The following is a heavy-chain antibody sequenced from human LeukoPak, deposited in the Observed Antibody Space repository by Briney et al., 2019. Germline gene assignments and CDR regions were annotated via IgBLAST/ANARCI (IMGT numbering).Heavy chain of an antibody. J-gene: IGHJ4*02. Sequence: ASVKVSCKASGGTFSSYAISWVRQAPGQGLEWMGGIIPIFGTANYAQKFQGRVTITADESTSTAYMELSSLRSEDTAVYYCARGHIVVVPAAIPVGYFDYWGQGTLVTVSS. CDR2: IIPIFGTA. V-gene: IGHV1-69*13. CDR1: GGTFSSYA. D-gene: IGHD2-2*02. CDR3: ARGHIVVVPAAIPVGYFDY.